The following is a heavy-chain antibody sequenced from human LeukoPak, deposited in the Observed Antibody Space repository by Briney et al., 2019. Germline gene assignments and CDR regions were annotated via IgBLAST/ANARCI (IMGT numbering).Heavy chain of an antibody. CDR3: HRSLQTGQLSGSPFDY. CDR2: ISSSSSYI. CDR1: GFTFSSYS. V-gene: IGHV3-21*01. J-gene: IGHJ4*02. Sequence: PGGSLRLSCAASGFTFSSYSMNWVRQAPGKGLEWVSSISSSSSYIYYADSVKGRFTISRDNAKNSLYLQMNSLRTEDTAVYYCHRSLQTGQLSGSPFDYWGQGTLVTVSS. D-gene: IGHD2-2*01.